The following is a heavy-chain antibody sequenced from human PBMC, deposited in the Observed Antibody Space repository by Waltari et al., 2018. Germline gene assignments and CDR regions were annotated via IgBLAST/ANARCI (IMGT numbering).Heavy chain of an antibody. CDR2: ISYSGST. CDR1: GGSITSNRHS. V-gene: IGHV4-39*01. J-gene: IGHJ3*01. Sequence: QLHLQESGPGLVKPSDTLSVTCSVSGGSITSNRHSWAWIRQPPGKGLEWTATISYSGSTYNNPSLKSRVTISVDTSKNQFSLKLSSVTAADTAVYYCATYIGASIGTAAFDVWGQGTMVTVSS. D-gene: IGHD3-16*01. CDR3: ATYIGASIGTAAFDV.